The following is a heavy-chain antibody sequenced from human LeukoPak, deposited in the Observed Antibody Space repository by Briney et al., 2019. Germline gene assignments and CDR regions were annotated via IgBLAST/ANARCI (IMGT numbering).Heavy chain of an antibody. CDR1: GGSFSGYY. CDR2: INHSGST. D-gene: IGHD4-11*01. Sequence: SETLSLTCAVYGGSFSGYYWSWIRQPPGKGLEWIGEINHSGSTNYNPSLKSRVTIPVDTSKNQFSLKLSSVTAADTAVYYCARVTIDNDAFGIWGQGTMVTVSS. CDR3: ARVTIDNDAFGI. J-gene: IGHJ3*02. V-gene: IGHV4-34*01.